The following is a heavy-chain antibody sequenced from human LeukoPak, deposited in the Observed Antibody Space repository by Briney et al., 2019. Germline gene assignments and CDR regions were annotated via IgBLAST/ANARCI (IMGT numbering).Heavy chain of an antibody. CDR1: GGSISSGGYY. Sequence: SETLSLTCTVSGGSISSGGYYWSWIRQHPGKGLEWIGYIYYSGSTYYNPSLKSRVTISVDTSKNQFSLKLSSVNAADTAVYYCARVTMIVVVITTAWFDPWGQGTLVTVSS. D-gene: IGHD3-22*01. CDR2: IYYSGST. CDR3: ARVTMIVVVITTAWFDP. V-gene: IGHV4-31*03. J-gene: IGHJ5*02.